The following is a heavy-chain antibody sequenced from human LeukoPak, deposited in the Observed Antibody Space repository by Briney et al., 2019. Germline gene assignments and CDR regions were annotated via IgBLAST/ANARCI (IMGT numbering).Heavy chain of an antibody. Sequence: GGSLRLSCSASGFTFSTYWMSWVRQAPGKGLEWVSGISWNSGNIGYADSVKGRFTISRDNAKNSLYLQMNSLRPEDTALYYCAKDGSYSGHQYFQHWGQGTLVTVSS. V-gene: IGHV3-9*01. CDR1: GFTFSTYW. CDR2: ISWNSGNI. J-gene: IGHJ1*01. D-gene: IGHD1-26*01. CDR3: AKDGSYSGHQYFQH.